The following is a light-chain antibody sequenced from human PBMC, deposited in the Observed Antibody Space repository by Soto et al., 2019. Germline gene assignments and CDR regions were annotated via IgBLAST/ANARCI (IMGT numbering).Light chain of an antibody. Sequence: QSALTQPASVSGSPGQSITISCTGTSSDVGSYNLVSWYQQHPGKAPKLMIYEVSKRPSGVYNRFSGAKSGNTASLTISGLQAEDEADYYCCSYAGSSTSFGTGTKLTVL. CDR2: EVS. CDR3: CSYAGSSTS. J-gene: IGLJ1*01. V-gene: IGLV2-23*02. CDR1: SSDVGSYNL.